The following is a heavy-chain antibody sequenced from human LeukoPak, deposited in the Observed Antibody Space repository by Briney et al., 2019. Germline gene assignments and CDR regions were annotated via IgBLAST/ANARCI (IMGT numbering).Heavy chain of an antibody. Sequence: PGGSLRLSCAASGFTFDDYGMSWVRQAPGKGLEWIGEINHSGSTNYNPSLKSRVTISVDTSKNQFSLKLSSVTAADTAVYYCARRGGNIWKQQLAVAFAYWGQGTLVTVSS. D-gene: IGHD6-13*01. CDR2: INHSGST. CDR3: ARRGGNIWKQQLAVAFAY. CDR1: GFTFDDYG. J-gene: IGHJ4*02. V-gene: IGHV4-34*01.